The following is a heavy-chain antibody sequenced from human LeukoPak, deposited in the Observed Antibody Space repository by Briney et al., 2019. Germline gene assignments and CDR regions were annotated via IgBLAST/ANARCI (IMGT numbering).Heavy chain of an antibody. CDR3: ARTRWLVDYYYMDV. V-gene: IGHV1-2*06. Sequence: ASVKVSCKASGYTFTGYYMHWVRQAPGQGLEWMGRINPNSGGTNYAQKFQGRVTMTRDTSISTAYMELSRLRSDDTAVYYCARTRWLVDYYYMDVWGKGTTVTVSS. J-gene: IGHJ6*03. CDR2: INPNSGGT. D-gene: IGHD3-22*01. CDR1: GYTFTGYY.